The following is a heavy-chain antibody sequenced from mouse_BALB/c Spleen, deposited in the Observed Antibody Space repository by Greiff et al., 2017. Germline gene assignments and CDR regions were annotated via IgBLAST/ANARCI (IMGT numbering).Heavy chain of an antibody. J-gene: IGHJ4*01. CDR1: GFSLTSYG. Sequence: QVQLQQSGPGLVQPSQSLSITCTVSGFSLTSYGVHWVHQSPGKGLEWLGVIWSGGSTDYNAAFISRLSISKDNSKSQVFFKMNSLQANDTAIYYCARKGLGGPYYAMDYWGQGTSVTVSS. CDR2: IWSGGST. V-gene: IGHV2-2*02. CDR3: ARKGLGGPYYAMDY.